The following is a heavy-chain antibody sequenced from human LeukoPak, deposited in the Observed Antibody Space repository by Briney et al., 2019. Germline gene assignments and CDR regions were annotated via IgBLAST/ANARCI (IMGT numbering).Heavy chain of an antibody. CDR3: AELGITMIGGV. CDR2: ISSSGSTI. Sequence: GGSLRLSCAASGVIFSNYWMHWVRQAPGKGLEWVSYISSSGSTIYYADTVKGRFTISRDNAKNSLYLQMNSLRAEDTAVYYCAELGITMIGGVWGKGTTVTISS. CDR1: GVIFSNYW. D-gene: IGHD3-10*02. V-gene: IGHV3-48*04. J-gene: IGHJ6*04.